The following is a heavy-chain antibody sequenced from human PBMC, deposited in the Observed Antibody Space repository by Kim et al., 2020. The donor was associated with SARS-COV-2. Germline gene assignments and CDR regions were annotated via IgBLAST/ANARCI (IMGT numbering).Heavy chain of an antibody. Sequence: GGSLRLSCAASGFTFSSYSMNWVRQAPGKGLEWVSSISSSSSYIYYADSVKGRFTISRDNAKKSLYLQMNSLRAEDTAVYYCARARGIAAAANYYGMDVWGQRTTVTVSS. D-gene: IGHD6-13*01. J-gene: IGHJ6*02. CDR1: GFTFSSYS. CDR3: ARARGIAAAANYYGMDV. CDR2: ISSSSSYI. V-gene: IGHV3-21*01.